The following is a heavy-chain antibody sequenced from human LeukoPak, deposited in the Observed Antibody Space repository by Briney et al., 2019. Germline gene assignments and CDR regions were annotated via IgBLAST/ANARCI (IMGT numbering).Heavy chain of an antibody. Sequence: SETLSLTCTVSGGSISSYYWSWIRQPPGKGLEWIGYIYYSGSTSYNPSLKGRVTISVDTSKNQFSLKLSSVTAADTAVYYCARAGVRGVIPFDYWGQGTLVTVSS. CDR2: IYYSGST. V-gene: IGHV4-59*01. D-gene: IGHD3-10*01. CDR1: GGSISSYY. CDR3: ARAGVRGVIPFDY. J-gene: IGHJ4*02.